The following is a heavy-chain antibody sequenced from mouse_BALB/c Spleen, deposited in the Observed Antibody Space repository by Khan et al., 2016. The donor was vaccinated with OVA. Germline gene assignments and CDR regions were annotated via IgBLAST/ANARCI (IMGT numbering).Heavy chain of an antibody. CDR1: GYTFTSYW. J-gene: IGHJ4*01. CDR2: LAPGSGSS. Sequence: DLVKPGASVKLSCKASGYTFTSYWTNWIKQRPGQGLAWIGRLAPGSGSSDYNEMFKGTATLTVDTSSSTAYIQPSSLSSEDAAVYFWAWSNYYGRSLYALDYWGQGTSVTVSS. CDR3: AWSNYYGRSLYALDY. V-gene: IGHV1S41*01. D-gene: IGHD1-1*01.